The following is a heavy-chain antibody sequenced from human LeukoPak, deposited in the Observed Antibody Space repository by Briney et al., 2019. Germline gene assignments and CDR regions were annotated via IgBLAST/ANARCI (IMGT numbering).Heavy chain of an antibody. V-gene: IGHV3-23*01. Sequence: GGSLRLSCEASGLILRGHAMSWVRQAPGKGLEWVSGIRESGEIERYADSVKGRFTISRDNFRNTVYLEMRSLRPEDTAVYYCAKGCSSGWTPFDYWGQGTQVTVSS. CDR3: AKGCSSGWTPFDY. J-gene: IGHJ4*02. D-gene: IGHD6-19*01. CDR1: GLILRGHA. CDR2: IRESGEIE.